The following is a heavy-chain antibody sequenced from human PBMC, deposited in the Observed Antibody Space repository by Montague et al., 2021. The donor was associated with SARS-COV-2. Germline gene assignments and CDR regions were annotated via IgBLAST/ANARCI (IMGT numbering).Heavy chain of an antibody. CDR1: GFAFNNFA. CDR3: AKQTGAGAIVYWYFDL. J-gene: IGHJ2*01. CDR2: IFGSGAGT. D-gene: IGHD6-25*01. V-gene: IGHV3-23*01. Sequence: SLRLSCAASGFAFNNFAMTWVRQPSGKGLEWVSSIFGSGAGTYYADSVKGRFTISRDNSRNTVYLQMNSLRAEDTAKYYCAKQTGAGAIVYWYFDLWGRGTVVSVSS.